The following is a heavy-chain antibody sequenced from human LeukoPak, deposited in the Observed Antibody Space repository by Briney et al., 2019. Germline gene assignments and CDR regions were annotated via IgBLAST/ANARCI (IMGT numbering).Heavy chain of an antibody. CDR2: ISSSSSYI. V-gene: IGHV3-21*01. D-gene: IGHD3-16*02. Sequence: GGSLRLSCAASGFTFSSYSMNWVRQAPGKGLEWVSSISSSSSYIYYADSVKGRFTISRDNAKNSLYLQMNSLRAEDTAVYYCARSPQEYDYVWGSYRPIDYWGQGTPVTVSS. J-gene: IGHJ4*02. CDR3: ARSPQEYDYVWGSYRPIDY. CDR1: GFTFSSYS.